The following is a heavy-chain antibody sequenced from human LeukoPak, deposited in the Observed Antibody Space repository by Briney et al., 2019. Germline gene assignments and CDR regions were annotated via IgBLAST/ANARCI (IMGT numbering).Heavy chain of an antibody. J-gene: IGHJ4*02. D-gene: IGHD2-15*01. CDR1: GFSFSAYW. Sequence: GGSLRLSCAASGFSFSAYWMTWVRQAPGTGLEWVANINPAGTETYYVDPVKGRFTISRDNAKNLLYLQMNSLRAEDTAVYYCARFGYVAAVDLWGQGTLVTGSS. CDR2: INPAGTET. CDR3: ARFGYVAAVDL. V-gene: IGHV3-7*01.